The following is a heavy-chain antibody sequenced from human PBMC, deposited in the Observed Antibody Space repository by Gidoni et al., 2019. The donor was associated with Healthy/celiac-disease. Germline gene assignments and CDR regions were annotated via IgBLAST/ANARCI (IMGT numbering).Heavy chain of an antibody. CDR3: AKGGSYGDYADY. V-gene: IGHV3-30*18. D-gene: IGHD4-17*01. CDR2: ISYDGSNK. Sequence: QVQLVESGGGVVQPGRSLRLSCAASGFTFSSYGMHWVRQAPGKGLEWVAVISYDGSNKYYADSVKARFTISRDNSKNTLYLQMNSLRAEDTAVYYCAKGGSYGDYADYWGQGTLVTVSS. J-gene: IGHJ4*02. CDR1: GFTFSSYG.